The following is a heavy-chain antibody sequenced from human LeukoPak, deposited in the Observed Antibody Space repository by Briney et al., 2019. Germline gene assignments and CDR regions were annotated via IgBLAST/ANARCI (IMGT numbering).Heavy chain of an antibody. J-gene: IGHJ4*02. Sequence: PSETLSLTCTVSGGSISSSSYYWGWIRQPPGKGLEWIGSIYYSGSTYYNPSLKSRVTISVDTSKNQFSLKLSSVTPADTAVYYCARQSPRRIFGVSTPVAYWGQGTLVTVSS. CDR1: GGSISSSSYY. CDR2: IYYSGST. D-gene: IGHD3-3*01. V-gene: IGHV4-39*01. CDR3: ARQSPRRIFGVSTPVAY.